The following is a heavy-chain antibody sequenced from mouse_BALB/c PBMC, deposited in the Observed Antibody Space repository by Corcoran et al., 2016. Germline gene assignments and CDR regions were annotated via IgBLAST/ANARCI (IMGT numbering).Heavy chain of an antibody. CDR3: ARGTVPY. Sequence: QIQLVQSGPELKKPGETVKISCKASGYTFTNYGMNWVKQAPGKGLKWMGWINTYTGEPTYADDFKGRFAFSLETSASTAYLQINNLKNEDMATYFCARGTVPYWGQGTLVTVSA. D-gene: IGHD1-1*01. CDR2: INTYTGEP. J-gene: IGHJ3*01. V-gene: IGHV9-1*02. CDR1: GYTFTNYG.